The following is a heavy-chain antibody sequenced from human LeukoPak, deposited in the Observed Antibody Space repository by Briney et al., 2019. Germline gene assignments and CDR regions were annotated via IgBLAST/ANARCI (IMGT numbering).Heavy chain of an antibody. D-gene: IGHD1-14*01. CDR2: INHSGST. V-gene: IGHV4-34*01. J-gene: IGHJ4*02. CDR3: ARGRRAHIKDY. Sequence: PSETLSLTCAVYGGSFSGYYWSSIRQPPGKGMERIGKINHSGSTYYNPSLKSRVTISVDTSKNQFSLKLSSVTAADTAVYYCARGRRAHIKDYWGQGTLVTVSS. CDR1: GGSFSGYY.